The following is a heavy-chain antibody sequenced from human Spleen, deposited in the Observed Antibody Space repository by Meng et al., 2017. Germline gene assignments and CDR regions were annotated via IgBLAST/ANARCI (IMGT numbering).Heavy chain of an antibody. D-gene: IGHD6-13*01. J-gene: IGHJ4*02. V-gene: IGHV4-61*02. CDR3: ARNDGSHWSRHYFDY. Sequence: SETLSLTCTVSSGSISSGSFYWSWIRQPAGKGLEWIGRVYTSGNIMYNPSLKSRVAMSVDWSKNQFSLKVTSVTAADTAVYYCARNDGSHWSRHYFDYWGQGILVTVSS. CDR2: VYTSGNI. CDR1: SGSISSGSFY.